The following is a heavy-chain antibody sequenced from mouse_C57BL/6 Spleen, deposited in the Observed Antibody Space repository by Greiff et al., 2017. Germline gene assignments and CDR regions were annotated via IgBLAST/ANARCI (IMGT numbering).Heavy chain of an antibody. V-gene: IGHV3-6*01. D-gene: IGHD1-1*01. CDR3: ARDGLYYYGSKDAY. Sequence: EVKLLESGPGLVKPSQSLSLTCSVTGYSITSGYYWNWIRQFPGNKLEWMGYISYDGRNNYNPSLKNRISITRDTSKNQFFLKLNSVTTEDTATYYCARDGLYYYGSKDAYWGQGTLVTVSA. CDR1: GYSITSGYY. CDR2: ISYDGRN. J-gene: IGHJ3*01.